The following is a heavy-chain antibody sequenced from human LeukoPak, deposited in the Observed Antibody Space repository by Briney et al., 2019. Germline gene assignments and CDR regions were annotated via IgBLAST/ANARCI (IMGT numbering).Heavy chain of an antibody. V-gene: IGHV1-8*01. J-gene: IGHJ4*02. Sequence: ASVKVSCKASGYTFTSYDINWVRQATGQGLEWMGWMNPNSGNTGYAQKFQGRVTMTRNTSISTAYMELSSLRSEDTAVHYCARLCFISSWYGGFDYWGRGTLVTVSS. CDR3: ARLCFISSWYGGFDY. D-gene: IGHD6-13*01. CDR1: GYTFTSYD. CDR2: MNPNSGNT.